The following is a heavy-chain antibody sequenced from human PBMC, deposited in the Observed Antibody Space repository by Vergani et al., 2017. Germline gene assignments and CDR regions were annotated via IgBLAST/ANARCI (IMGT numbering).Heavy chain of an antibody. Sequence: EVQLVQSGAEVQKPGESLKISCQISGYSFTNYWIGSGRQMPGKGLEWMGIIHPADSDTRYSPSFQGQITNSVDKSISTAYLQRSSLRASDSAMYYCARLYGRDSSGSKYFDYWGQGTLVTVSS. CDR1: GYSFTNYW. J-gene: IGHJ4*02. V-gene: IGHV5-51*01. CDR3: ARLYGRDSSGSKYFDY. CDR2: IHPADSDT. D-gene: IGHD3-22*01.